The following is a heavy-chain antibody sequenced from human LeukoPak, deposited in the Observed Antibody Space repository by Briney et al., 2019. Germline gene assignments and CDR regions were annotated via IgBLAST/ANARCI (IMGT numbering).Heavy chain of an antibody. V-gene: IGHV3-21*01. D-gene: IGHD4-23*01. CDR1: GFTFSSYS. J-gene: IGHJ4*02. Sequence: GGSLRLFCAASGFTFSSYSMNWVRQAPGKGLEGVSSMSSSSSYIYYADSVKGRFTISRDNAKNSLYLQMNSLRAEDTAVYYCARDRWGHYGGLSGSDYWGQGTLVTVSS. CDR3: ARDRWGHYGGLSGSDY. CDR2: MSSSSSYI.